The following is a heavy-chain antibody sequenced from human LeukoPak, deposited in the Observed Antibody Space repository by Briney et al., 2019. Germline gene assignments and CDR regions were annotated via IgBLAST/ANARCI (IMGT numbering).Heavy chain of an antibody. Sequence: GGPLRLSCAASGFTFSSYSMNWLRQAPGKGLEWVSFISTSSINIYYADSVKGRFTISRDKAKNSMYLQMNNLRAEDTAVYYCVRVDSSGYGLHWGLDYWGQGTLVTVSS. CDR1: GFTFSSYS. CDR2: ISTSSINI. V-gene: IGHV3-21*01. J-gene: IGHJ4*02. D-gene: IGHD3-22*01. CDR3: VRVDSSGYGLHWGLDY.